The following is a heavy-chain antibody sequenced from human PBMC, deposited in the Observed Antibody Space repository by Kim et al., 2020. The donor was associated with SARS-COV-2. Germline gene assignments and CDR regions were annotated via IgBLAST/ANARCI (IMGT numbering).Heavy chain of an antibody. Sequence: GGSLRLSCAASGFTFSSYAMSWVRQAPGKGLEWVSAISGSGGSTYYADSVKGRFTISRDNSKNTLYLQMNSLRAEDTAVYYCAKDRGRFLEWWEKGYGMDVWGQGTTVTVSS. V-gene: IGHV3-23*01. CDR3: AKDRGRFLEWWEKGYGMDV. J-gene: IGHJ6*02. CDR2: ISGSGGST. CDR1: GFTFSSYA. D-gene: IGHD3-3*01.